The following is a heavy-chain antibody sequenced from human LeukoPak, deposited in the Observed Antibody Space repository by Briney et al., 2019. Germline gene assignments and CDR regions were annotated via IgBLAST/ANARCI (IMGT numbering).Heavy chain of an antibody. CDR3: ARGGGMITFGGVVAPFDY. V-gene: IGHV4-34*01. CDR1: GGSFSGYY. Sequence: SETLSLTCAVYGGSFSGYYWSWIRQPPGKGLEWIGEINHSGSTNYNPSLKSRVTISVDTSKNQFSLKLSSVTAADTAVYYCARGGGMITFGGVVAPFDYWGQGTLVTVSS. J-gene: IGHJ4*02. D-gene: IGHD3-16*02. CDR2: INHSGST.